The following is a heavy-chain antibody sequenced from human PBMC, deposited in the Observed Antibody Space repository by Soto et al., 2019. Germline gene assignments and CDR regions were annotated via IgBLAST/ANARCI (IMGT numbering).Heavy chain of an antibody. D-gene: IGHD6-6*01. J-gene: IGHJ6*02. CDR2: IYYSGST. CDR3: ARGVPARLYYYYGMDV. CDR1: GGSVSSGSYY. Sequence: VQLQESGPGLVRPSETLSLTCTVSGGSVSSGSYYWSWIRQPPGKGQEWIGYIYYSGSTNYNPSLKSRVTISVDTSKNQFSLKLSSVTAADTAVYYCARGVPARLYYYYGMDVWGQGTTVTVSS. V-gene: IGHV4-61*01.